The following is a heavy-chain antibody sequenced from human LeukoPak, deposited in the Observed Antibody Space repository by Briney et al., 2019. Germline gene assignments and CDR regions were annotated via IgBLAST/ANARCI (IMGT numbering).Heavy chain of an antibody. V-gene: IGHV4-61*01. CDR2: IYYSGST. CDR1: GYSISSGYY. J-gene: IGHJ6*03. D-gene: IGHD4-17*01. Sequence: NPSETLSLTCTVSGYSISSGYYWSWIRQPPGKGLEWIGYIYYSGSTNYNPSLKSRVTISVDTSKNQFSLKLSSVTAADTAVYYCARLYGDYYYYYMDVWGKGTTVTISS. CDR3: ARLYGDYYYYYMDV.